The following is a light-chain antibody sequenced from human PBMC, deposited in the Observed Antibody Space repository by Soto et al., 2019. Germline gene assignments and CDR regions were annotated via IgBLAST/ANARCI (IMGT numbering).Light chain of an antibody. CDR1: QSVSNN. V-gene: IGKV3-15*01. Sequence: ILMTQSPATLSVSPGERATLSCRASQSVSNNLAWYQQKPGQAPRLLIYDASTRATGIPARFSGSGSGTECTLTISNPQSEDFAVYYCKQYNNWPPWTFGQGTKVEIK. CDR3: KQYNNWPPWT. J-gene: IGKJ1*01. CDR2: DAS.